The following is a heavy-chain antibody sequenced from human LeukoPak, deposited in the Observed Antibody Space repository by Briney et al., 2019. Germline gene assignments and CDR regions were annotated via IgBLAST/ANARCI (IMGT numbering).Heavy chain of an antibody. CDR1: GGSISSYY. D-gene: IGHD3-3*01. Sequence: SETLSLTCTVSGGSISSYYWSWIRQPPGKGLEWIGYIYYSGNTNYNPSLKSRVTISVDTSKNQFSLKLSSVTAADTAVYYCARLKDYDFWSAYYYGMDVWGQGTTVTVSS. J-gene: IGHJ6*02. CDR3: ARLKDYDFWSAYYYGMDV. CDR2: IYYSGNT. V-gene: IGHV4-59*08.